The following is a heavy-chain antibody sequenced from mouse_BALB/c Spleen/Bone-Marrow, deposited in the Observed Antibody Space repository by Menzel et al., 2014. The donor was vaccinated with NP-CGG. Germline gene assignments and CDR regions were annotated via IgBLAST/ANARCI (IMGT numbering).Heavy chain of an antibody. CDR2: INPGSGGT. CDR1: GYAFTNYL. Sequence: VQLQQSGAELVRPGTSVKVSCKAPGYAFTNYLIEWVKQRPGQGLEWIGVINPGSGGTNYNEKFKGKATLTADKSSSTAYMQLSSLTSDDSAVYFCARWDYAMYYWGQGTSVTVSS. CDR3: ARWDYAMYY. J-gene: IGHJ4*01. V-gene: IGHV1-54*01.